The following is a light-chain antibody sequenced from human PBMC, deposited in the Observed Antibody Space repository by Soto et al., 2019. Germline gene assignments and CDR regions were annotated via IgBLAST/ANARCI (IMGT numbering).Light chain of an antibody. CDR1: SSDVGRYNY. CDR3: CSYTNRATYV. CDR2: EVS. Sequence: QSALAQPASVSGSPGQSITISCTGTSSDVGRYNYVSWYQQHPGKAPKLMIHEVSYRPSGVSSRFSGSKSGNTASLTISWLQAEDEAEYHCCSYTNRATYVLGTGTKVTVL. V-gene: IGLV2-14*01. J-gene: IGLJ1*01.